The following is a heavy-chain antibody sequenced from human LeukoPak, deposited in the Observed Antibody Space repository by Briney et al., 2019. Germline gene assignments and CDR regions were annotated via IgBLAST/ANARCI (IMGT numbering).Heavy chain of an antibody. J-gene: IGHJ5*02. CDR2: ISTSGST. D-gene: IGHD6-13*01. CDR1: GCSVSSYY. Sequence: SETLSLTCTVSGCSVSSYYWSWIRQPAGKGLEWIGRISTSGSTNYNPSLKSRVTMSVDTSKNQFSLKLSSVTAADTAVYYCARDRGESSSSKFDPWGQGTLVTVSS. V-gene: IGHV4-4*07. CDR3: ARDRGESSSSKFDP.